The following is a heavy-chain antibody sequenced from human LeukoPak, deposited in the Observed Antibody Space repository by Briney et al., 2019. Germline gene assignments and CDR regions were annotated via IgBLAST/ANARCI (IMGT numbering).Heavy chain of an antibody. CDR2: ISSSNTYI. V-gene: IGHV3-21*01. CDR1: GFTFSGYS. CDR3: ARQSGEAFGY. D-gene: IGHD5-12*01. J-gene: IGHJ4*02. Sequence: GGSLRLSCAASGFTFSGYSMNWVRHAPGKGLEWVSSISSSNTYIYYADSVKGRFTISRDNAKNSLYLQMNSLRAEDTAVYYCARQSGEAFGYWGQGTLVTVSS.